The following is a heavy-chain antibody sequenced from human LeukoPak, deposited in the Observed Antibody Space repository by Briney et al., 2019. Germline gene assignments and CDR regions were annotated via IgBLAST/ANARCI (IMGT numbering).Heavy chain of an antibody. V-gene: IGHV4-34*01. CDR2: INHSGST. CDR3: ARDRAQTYYYDSSGYWGLRAFDI. D-gene: IGHD3-22*01. J-gene: IGHJ3*02. CDR1: GGSFSGYY. Sequence: KTSETLSLTCAVYGGSFSGYYWSWIRQPPGKGLEWIGEINHSGSTNYNPSLKSRVTISVDTSKNQFSLKQSSVTAADTAVYYCARDRAQTYYYDSSGYWGLRAFDIWGQGTMVTVSS.